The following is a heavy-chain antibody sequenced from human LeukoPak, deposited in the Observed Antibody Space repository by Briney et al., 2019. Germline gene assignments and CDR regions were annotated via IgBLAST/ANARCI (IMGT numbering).Heavy chain of an antibody. D-gene: IGHD1-26*01. CDR3: ARQGSGNYLSPANY. V-gene: IGHV4-39*01. CDR1: GGSISSSSYY. CDR2: IYYSGST. J-gene: IGHJ4*02. Sequence: SETLSLTCTVSGGSISSSSYYWGWIRQPPGKGLEWIGTIYYSGSTYYNPSLKSRVTISVDTSKNQFSLKLSSVTAADTAVYYCARQGSGNYLSPANYWGQGTLVTVSS.